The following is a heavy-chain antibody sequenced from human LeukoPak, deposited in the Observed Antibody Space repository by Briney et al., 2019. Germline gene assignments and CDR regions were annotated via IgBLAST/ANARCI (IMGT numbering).Heavy chain of an antibody. CDR1: GFTFSNHW. Sequence: GGSLRPSCAASGFTFSNHWMHWVRQTPEKGLVWVSNISPDGSRTDYADSVKGRFTISRDNSKNTLYLQMNSLRAEDTAVYYCARDLIYCSSTSCYSHGMDVWGQGTTVTVSS. CDR3: ARDLIYCSSTSCYSHGMDV. J-gene: IGHJ6*02. V-gene: IGHV3-74*01. D-gene: IGHD2-2*01. CDR2: ISPDGSRT.